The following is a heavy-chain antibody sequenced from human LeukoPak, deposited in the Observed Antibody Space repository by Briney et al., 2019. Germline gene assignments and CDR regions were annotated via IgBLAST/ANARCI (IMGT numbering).Heavy chain of an antibody. V-gene: IGHV3-9*01. CDR2: ISWNSGSI. CDR3: AKGFGEEFEIDY. CDR1: GSTFDDYA. J-gene: IGHJ4*02. Sequence: GRSLRLSCAASGSTFDDYAMHWVRQAPGKGLEWVSGISWNSGSIGYADSVKGRFTISRDNAKNSLYLQMNSLRAEDTALYYCAKGFGEEFEIDYWGQGTLVTVSS. D-gene: IGHD3-10*01.